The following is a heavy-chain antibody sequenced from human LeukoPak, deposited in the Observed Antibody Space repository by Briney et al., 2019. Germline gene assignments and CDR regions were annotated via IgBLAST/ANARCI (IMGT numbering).Heavy chain of an antibody. Sequence: PSETLSLTWAVYGGSFSGYYWSWIRQPPGKGLEWIGEINHSGSTNYNPSLKSRVTISVDTSKNQFSLKLSSVTAADTAVYYCARGQYCSGGSCYTYWGQRPLVTVSS. CDR3: ARGQYCSGGSCYTY. CDR2: INHSGST. V-gene: IGHV4-34*01. J-gene: IGHJ4*02. CDR1: GGSFSGYY. D-gene: IGHD2-15*01.